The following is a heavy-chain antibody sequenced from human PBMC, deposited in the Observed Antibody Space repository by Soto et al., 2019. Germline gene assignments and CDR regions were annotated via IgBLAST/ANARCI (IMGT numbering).Heavy chain of an antibody. CDR2: VNPGGGHT. D-gene: IGHD2-21*02. CDR3: ARGGHVVVVTAALDY. Sequence: QVQLMQSGAEVKKPGASVKVSCKASGDTFTDYYIHWVRQAPGQGLEWMGTVNPGGGHTTYAQHFLGRVAMTRDTSTSTPYMELTSLTSDDTAIYYCARGGHVVVVTAALDYWGQGTLVTVSS. V-gene: IGHV1-46*01. CDR1: GDTFTDYY. J-gene: IGHJ4*02.